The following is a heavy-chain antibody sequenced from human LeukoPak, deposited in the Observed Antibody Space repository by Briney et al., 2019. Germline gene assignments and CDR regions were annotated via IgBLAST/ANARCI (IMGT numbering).Heavy chain of an antibody. CDR3: AREVISTPSYFDY. D-gene: IGHD2-2*01. J-gene: IGHJ4*02. Sequence: GGSLRLSCAASGFTFSNYAMHWVRRAPGKGLEWVSFIHRDDKTYYADSVKGRFTMSRDSSENTLYLQMNSLGADDTAVYYCAREVISTPSYFDYWGQGILVTVSS. CDR2: IHRDDKT. CDR1: GFTFSNYA. V-gene: IGHV3-53*01.